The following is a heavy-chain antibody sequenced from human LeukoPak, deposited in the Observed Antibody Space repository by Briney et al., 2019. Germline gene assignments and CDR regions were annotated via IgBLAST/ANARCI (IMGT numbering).Heavy chain of an antibody. CDR1: GFTFSSYE. J-gene: IGHJ6*04. CDR3: AELGITMIGGV. Sequence: GGSLRLSCAASGFTFSSYEMNWVRQAPGKGLEWVSYVSSSGSTIYYADSVKGRFTISRDNTKNSLYLQMNSLRAEDTAVYYCAELGITMIGGVWGKGTTVTISS. V-gene: IGHV3-48*03. CDR2: VSSSGSTI. D-gene: IGHD3-10*02.